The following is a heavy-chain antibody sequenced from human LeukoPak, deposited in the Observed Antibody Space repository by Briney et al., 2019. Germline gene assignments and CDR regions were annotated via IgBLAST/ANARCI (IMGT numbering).Heavy chain of an antibody. CDR3: ARDYGGSSGWFDP. D-gene: IGHD4-23*01. J-gene: IGHJ5*02. CDR1: GYTFTSYG. Sequence: VASVKVSCKASGYTFTSYGISWVRQAPGQGLEWMGWISAYNGNTNYAQKFQGRVTFTRDTSISTAYMELRSLTSEDTAVYYCARDYGGSSGWFDPWGQGTLVTVSS. CDR2: ISAYNGNT. V-gene: IGHV1-18*01.